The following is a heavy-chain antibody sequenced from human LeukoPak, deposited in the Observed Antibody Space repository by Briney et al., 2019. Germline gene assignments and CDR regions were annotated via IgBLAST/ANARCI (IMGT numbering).Heavy chain of an antibody. J-gene: IGHJ4*02. CDR2: ISGSGGST. CDR1: GFTFSSYA. D-gene: IGHD6-19*01. CDR3: AIISGWYFDPTDY. Sequence: PGGPLRFSCAASGFTFSSYAMSWVRQAPGKGLEWVSAISGSGGSTYYADSVKGRFTISRDNSKNTLYLQMNSLRAEDTAVYYCAIISGWYFDPTDYWGQGTLVTVSS. V-gene: IGHV3-23*01.